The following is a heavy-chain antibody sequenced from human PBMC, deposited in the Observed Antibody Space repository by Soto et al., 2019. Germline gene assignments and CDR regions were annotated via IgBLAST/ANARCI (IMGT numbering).Heavy chain of an antibody. CDR3: ATPGGARLNWFDP. J-gene: IGHJ5*02. CDR1: GFTFSSYS. Sequence: EVQLVESGGGLVQPGGSLRLSCAASGFTFSSYSMNWVRQAPGKGLEWVSYISSSSSTIYYADSVKGRFTISRDNAKNSLYLQMNRLRDEDTAVYYCATPGGARLNWFDPWGQGTLVTVSS. D-gene: IGHD3-16*01. V-gene: IGHV3-48*02. CDR2: ISSSSSTI.